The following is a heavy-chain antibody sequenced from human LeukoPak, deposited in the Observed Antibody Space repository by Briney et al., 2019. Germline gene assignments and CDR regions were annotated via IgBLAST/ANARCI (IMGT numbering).Heavy chain of an antibody. V-gene: IGHV1-69*13. CDR3: ARGGHPRPDYYDGGGYSHYYYYGMDV. D-gene: IGHD3-22*01. J-gene: IGHJ6*02. CDR2: IIPIFGTA. Sequence: ASVKVSCKASGGTFSSYAISWVRQAPGQGLEWMGGIIPIFGTANYAQKFQGRVTITADESTSTAYMELSSLRSEDTAVYYCARGGHPRPDYYDGGGYSHYYYYGMDVWGQGTTVTVSS. CDR1: GGTFSSYA.